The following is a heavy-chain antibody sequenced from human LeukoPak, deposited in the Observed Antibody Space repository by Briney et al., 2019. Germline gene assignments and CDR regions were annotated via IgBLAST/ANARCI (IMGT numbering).Heavy chain of an antibody. CDR2: IYYSGST. Sequence: SETLSLTCTVSGGSISSYYWSWIRQPPGKGLEWIGYIYYSGSTNYNPSLKSRVTISVDTSKNQFSLKLSSVTAADTAVYYCARHRADSGRSHSFDYWGQGTLVTVSS. V-gene: IGHV4-59*08. J-gene: IGHJ4*02. D-gene: IGHD1-26*01. CDR3: ARHRADSGRSHSFDY. CDR1: GGSISSYY.